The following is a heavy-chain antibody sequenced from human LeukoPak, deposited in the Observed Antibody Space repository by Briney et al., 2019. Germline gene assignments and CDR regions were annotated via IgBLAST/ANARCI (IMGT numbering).Heavy chain of an antibody. CDR2: INHSGST. CDR1: GGSFSGYY. J-gene: IGHJ4*02. D-gene: IGHD5-18*01. Sequence: SETLSLTCAVYGGSFSGYYWSCIRQPPGKGLEWIGEINHSGSTNYNPSLKSRVTISVDTSKNQFSLKLSSVTAADTAVYYCARGPGLWSFDYWGQGTLVTVSS. CDR3: ARGPGLWSFDY. V-gene: IGHV4-34*01.